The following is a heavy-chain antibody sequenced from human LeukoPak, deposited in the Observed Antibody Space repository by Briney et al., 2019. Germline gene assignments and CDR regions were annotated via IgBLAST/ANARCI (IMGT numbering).Heavy chain of an antibody. D-gene: IGHD2-15*01. CDR1: GGSISSYY. V-gene: IGHV4-39*07. J-gene: IGHJ5*02. CDR2: IYYSGST. Sequence: MSSETLSLTCTVSGGSISSYYWGWIRQPPGKGLEWIGSIYYSGSTYYNPSLKSRVTISVDKSKNQFSLKLSSVTAADTAVYYCARVEVVTATRCNWFDPWGQGTLVTVSS. CDR3: ARVEVVTATRCNWFDP.